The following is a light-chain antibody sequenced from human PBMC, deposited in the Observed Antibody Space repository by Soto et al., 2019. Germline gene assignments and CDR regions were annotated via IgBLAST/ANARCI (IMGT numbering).Light chain of an antibody. CDR1: QSVGGS. CDR3: QQRSNWIT. V-gene: IGKV3-11*01. CDR2: DTS. J-gene: IGKJ5*01. Sequence: EIVLTQSPATLSLFPGERATLSCRASQSVGGSLAWYQQKPGQAPRLLLYDTSSRATGIPARFSGSGSGTDFTLTISSLEPEDFAVYCCQQRSNWITFGQGTRLEIE.